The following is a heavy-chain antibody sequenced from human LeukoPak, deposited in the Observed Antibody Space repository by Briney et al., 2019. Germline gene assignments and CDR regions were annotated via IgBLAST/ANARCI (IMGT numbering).Heavy chain of an antibody. CDR3: ARVYYYDSSGYLDS. D-gene: IGHD3-22*01. V-gene: IGHV1-18*01. J-gene: IGHJ5*02. CDR2: ISAYNGNT. Sequence: GASVKVSCKASGYTFTSYGISWVRQAPGQGLEWMGWISAYNGNTNYAQKLQDRVTMTTDTSTSTAYMELRSLRSDDTAVYYCARVYYYDSSGYLDSWGQGTLVTVSS. CDR1: GYTFTSYG.